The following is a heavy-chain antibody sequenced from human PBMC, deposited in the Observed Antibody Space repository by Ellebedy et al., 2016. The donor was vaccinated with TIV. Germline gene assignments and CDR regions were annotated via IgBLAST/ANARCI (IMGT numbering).Heavy chain of an antibody. Sequence: GESLKISCAASGFTFSTYWMSWVRQAPGKGLEWVANIKEDGSDITYADSVKGRFTISRDNAQNSLYLQMDSLRAEDTAMYYCARGRSGTYIHHAFDYWGQGTLVTVSS. CDR2: IKEDGSDI. D-gene: IGHD1-14*01. V-gene: IGHV3-7*03. CDR1: GFTFSTYW. J-gene: IGHJ4*02. CDR3: ARGRSGTYIHHAFDY.